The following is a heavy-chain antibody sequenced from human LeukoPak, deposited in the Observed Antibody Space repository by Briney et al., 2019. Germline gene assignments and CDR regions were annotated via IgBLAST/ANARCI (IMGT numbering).Heavy chain of an antibody. D-gene: IGHD3-22*01. CDR2: ISSSSSYI. CDR1: GFTFGSYS. J-gene: IGHJ4*02. Sequence: GGSLRLSCAASGFTFGSYSMNWVRQAPGKGLEWVSSISSSSSYIYYADSVKGRFTISRDNAKNSLYLQMNSLRAEDTAVYYCARAEEYYYDSSGLRTFDYWGQGTLVTVSS. V-gene: IGHV3-21*01. CDR3: ARAEEYYYDSSGLRTFDY.